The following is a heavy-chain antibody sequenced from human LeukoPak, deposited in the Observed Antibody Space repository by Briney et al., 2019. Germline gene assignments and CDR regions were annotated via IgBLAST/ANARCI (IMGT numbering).Heavy chain of an antibody. CDR2: IYHSGST. V-gene: IGHV4-38-2*02. J-gene: IGHJ5*02. D-gene: IGHD6-13*01. CDR1: GYSISSGYY. CDR3: ATTLSSSWYYNWFDP. Sequence: SQTLSLTCTVSGYSISSGYYWGWIRQPPGKGLEWIGSIYHSGSTYYNPSLTSRVTISVDTSKNQFSLKLSSVTAADTAVYYCATTLSSSWYYNWFDPWGQETLVTVSS.